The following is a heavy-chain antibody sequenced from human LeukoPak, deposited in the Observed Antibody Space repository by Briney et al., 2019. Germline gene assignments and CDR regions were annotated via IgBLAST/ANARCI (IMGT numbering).Heavy chain of an antibody. CDR1: GYTLTSYG. CDR2: ISAYNGNT. D-gene: IGHD5-18*01. J-gene: IGHJ4*02. V-gene: IGHV1-18*01. CDR3: ARDFYSYGYRNLDY. Sequence: ASVKVSCKGSGYTLTSYGISWVRQAPGQGLEGMGWISAYNGNTNYAQKLQGRVTMTTDTSTSTAYMELRSLRSDDTAVYYCARDFYSYGYRNLDYWGQGTLVTVSS.